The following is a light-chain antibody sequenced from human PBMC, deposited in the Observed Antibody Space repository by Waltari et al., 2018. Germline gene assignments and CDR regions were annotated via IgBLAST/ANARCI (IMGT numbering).Light chain of an antibody. CDR2: GAS. CDR1: QSVGSN. V-gene: IGKV3-15*01. J-gene: IGKJ2*01. Sequence: EILMKQSPATLSVSPGERATLSCRASQSVGSNLAWYHQKPGQAHRLLIYGASTRATGIPASFSGSGSGTEFTLTISSLQSEDFAFYYCQQYNNWPYTFGQGTKLEIK. CDR3: QQYNNWPYT.